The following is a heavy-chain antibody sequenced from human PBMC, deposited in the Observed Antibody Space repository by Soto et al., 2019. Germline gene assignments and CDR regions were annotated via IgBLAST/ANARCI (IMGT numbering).Heavy chain of an antibody. CDR2: ISYDGSNT. CDR3: AKEGGLSGSYYISSSYYFDY. D-gene: IGHD1-26*01. CDR1: GFTFSSYG. Sequence: PGGSLRLSCVASGFTFSSYGMHWVRQAPGKGLECVAIISYDGSNTYYADSVKGRFTISRDNSKNTLYLQMNSLRAEDTSVYYCAKEGGLSGSYYISSSYYFDYWGQGTLVTVSS. J-gene: IGHJ4*02. V-gene: IGHV3-30*18.